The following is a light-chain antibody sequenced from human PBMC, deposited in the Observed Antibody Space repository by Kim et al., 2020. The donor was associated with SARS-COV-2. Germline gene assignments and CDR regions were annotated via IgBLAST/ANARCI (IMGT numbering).Light chain of an antibody. CDR3: QQYGSSPPLT. CDR1: PSVSSSY. Sequence: SPGERATPSCRASPSVSSSYLAWYQQKPGQAPRLLIYGASSRATGIPDRFSGSGSGTDFTLTISRLEPEDFAVYYCQQYGSSPPLTFGGGTKLEI. V-gene: IGKV3-20*01. CDR2: GAS. J-gene: IGKJ4*01.